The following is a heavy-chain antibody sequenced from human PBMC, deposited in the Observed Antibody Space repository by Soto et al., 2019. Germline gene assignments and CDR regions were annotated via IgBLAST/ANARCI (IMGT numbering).Heavy chain of an antibody. CDR1: GYTFTSYA. CDR2: INAGNGNT. Sequence: ASVKVSCKASGYTFTSYAMHWVRQAPGQRLEWMGWINAGNGNTKYSQKFQGRVTITRDTSASTAYMELSSLRSEDTAVYYCARGLVEYYDILTGYFDYWGQGTLVTVSS. J-gene: IGHJ4*02. CDR3: ARGLVEYYDILTGYFDY. V-gene: IGHV1-3*01. D-gene: IGHD3-9*01.